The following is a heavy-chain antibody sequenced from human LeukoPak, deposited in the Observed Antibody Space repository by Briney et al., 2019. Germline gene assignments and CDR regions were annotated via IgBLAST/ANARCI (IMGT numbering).Heavy chain of an antibody. V-gene: IGHV3-33*01. CDR3: ARAGSGSNYYYGLDV. D-gene: IGHD3-10*01. J-gene: IGHJ6*02. Sequence: GVSLRLSCAASGFTFSTYGMHWVRQAPGKGREWVAVIWYDGSNKYYADSVKGRFNISRDNSNNTLYLQMNSLRAEDTAVYYCARAGSGSNYYYGLDVWGQGTTVTVSS. CDR2: IWYDGSNK. CDR1: GFTFSTYG.